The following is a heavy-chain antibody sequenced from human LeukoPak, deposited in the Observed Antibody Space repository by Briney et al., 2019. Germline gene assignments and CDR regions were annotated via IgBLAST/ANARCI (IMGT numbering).Heavy chain of an antibody. V-gene: IGHV3-21*01. CDR3: ARAPYGSGSYSGSDY. J-gene: IGHJ4*02. CDR1: GFTFSNYE. CDR2: ISSSSSYI. D-gene: IGHD3-10*01. Sequence: PGGSLRLSCAASGFTFSNYEMNWVRQAPGKGLEWVSSISSSSSYIYYADSVKGRFTISRDNAKNSLYLQMNSLRAEDTAVYYCARAPYGSGSYSGSDYWGQGTLVTVSS.